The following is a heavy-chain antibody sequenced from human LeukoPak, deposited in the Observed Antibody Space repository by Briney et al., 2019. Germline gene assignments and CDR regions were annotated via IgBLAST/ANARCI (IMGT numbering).Heavy chain of an antibody. J-gene: IGHJ4*02. D-gene: IGHD7-27*01. CDR3: ARGGREKRLLGIRGTHWPPDY. CDR1: GGSFSGYY. V-gene: IGHV4-34*01. CDR2: INHSGST. Sequence: SETLSLTCAVYGGSFSGYYWSWIRQPPGKGLEWIGEINHSGSTNYNPSLKSRVTISVDTPKNQFSLKLSSVTAADTAVYYCARGGREKRLLGIRGTHWPPDYWGQGTLVTVSS.